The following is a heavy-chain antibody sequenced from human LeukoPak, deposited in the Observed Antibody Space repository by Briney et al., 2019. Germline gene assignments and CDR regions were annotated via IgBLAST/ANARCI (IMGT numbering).Heavy chain of an antibody. J-gene: IGHJ5*02. D-gene: IGHD6-6*01. Sequence: SETLSLTCRVSGYSISNGYFWGWIRQSPGKGLEWVGSIFHTGSTYYNPSLKSRLIISVDTSENQFSLNLTSVTAADTAVYYCARASSAAREGWFDPWGQGTLVTVSS. CDR1: GYSISNGYF. V-gene: IGHV4-38-2*02. CDR3: ARASSAAREGWFDP. CDR2: IFHTGST.